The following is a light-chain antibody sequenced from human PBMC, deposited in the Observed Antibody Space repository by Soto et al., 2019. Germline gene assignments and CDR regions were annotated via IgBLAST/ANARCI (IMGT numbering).Light chain of an antibody. V-gene: IGKV3-15*01. J-gene: IGKJ5*01. CDR1: QSISSK. Sequence: EIVMTQSPATLSVSPGERATLSCRASQSISSKLGWYQQRPGQAPRLLIYGASTRATGIPARFSGSGSGTEFTLTISSLQSADSAVYYCQQYNSWTTTTFGEGTRLEIK. CDR3: QQYNSWTTTT. CDR2: GAS.